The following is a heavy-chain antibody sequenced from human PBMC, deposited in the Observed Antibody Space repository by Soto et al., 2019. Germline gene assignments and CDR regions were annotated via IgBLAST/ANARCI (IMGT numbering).Heavy chain of an antibody. J-gene: IGHJ6*02. CDR2: INPNSGGT. CDR1: GYTFTGYY. V-gene: IGHV1-2*04. D-gene: IGHD6-19*01. Sequence: AASVKVSCKASGYTFTGYYMHWVRQAPGQGLEWMGWINPNSGGTNYAQKFQGWVTMTRDTSISTAYMELSRLRSDDTAVYYCARAPIAVAGNYYYYGMDVWGQGTTVTVSS. CDR3: ARAPIAVAGNYYYYGMDV.